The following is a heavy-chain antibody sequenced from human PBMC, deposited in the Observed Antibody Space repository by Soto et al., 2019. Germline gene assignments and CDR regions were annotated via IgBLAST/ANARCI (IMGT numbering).Heavy chain of an antibody. CDR2: ISGGGDST. D-gene: IGHD3-22*01. CDR3: AKDQVPVYYYDSRGTFDY. Sequence: EVHLLESGGGLVQPRGSLRLSCAASGFTFSNYAMNWVRQAPGKGLEWVSGISGGGDSTYYADSVKGRFIISRDNSKNTLFLQVNTLRAEDTAVYYCAKDQVPVYYYDSRGTFDYWGQGTLVTVSS. V-gene: IGHV3-23*01. CDR1: GFTFSNYA. J-gene: IGHJ4*02.